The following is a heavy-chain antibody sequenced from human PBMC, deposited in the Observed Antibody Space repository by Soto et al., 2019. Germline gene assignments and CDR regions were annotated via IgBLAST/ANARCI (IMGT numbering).Heavy chain of an antibody. J-gene: IGHJ4*02. CDR2: IYWDDDK. Sequence: QITLKESGPTLVKPTQTLTLTCTFSGFSLSTNGVGVGWIRQPPGKALEWLALIYWDDDKRYSPSLKSRHTNTKDTSKSQVGLTKTHLDPVDTATYYCARRRRYATSQYDFDYWGQGTLVTGFS. D-gene: IGHD5-12*01. CDR1: GFSLSTNGVG. V-gene: IGHV2-5*02. CDR3: ARRRRYATSQYDFDY.